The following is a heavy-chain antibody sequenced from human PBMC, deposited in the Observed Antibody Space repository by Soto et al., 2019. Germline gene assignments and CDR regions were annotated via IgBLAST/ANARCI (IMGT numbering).Heavy chain of an antibody. Sequence: SETLSLTCTVSGGSISSGGFSWSWIRQLPGKGLEWIGCIYYSGATSYNPSLKSRITISLDTSKNQFSLKLSSVTAADTAVYYCARDTTYYDILTGYVTDYFAYWGQGTLVTVSS. D-gene: IGHD3-9*01. CDR3: ARDTTYYDILTGYVTDYFAY. V-gene: IGHV4-31*03. CDR2: IYYSGAT. CDR1: GGSISSGGFS. J-gene: IGHJ4*02.